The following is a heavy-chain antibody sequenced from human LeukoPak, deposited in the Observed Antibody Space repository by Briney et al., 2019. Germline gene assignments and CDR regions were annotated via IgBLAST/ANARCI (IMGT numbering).Heavy chain of an antibody. Sequence: ASVTVSFTTSGYTFTNYYIHWVRRAPGQGLEWMGKINPSGGSTSYPRKFQGRVTMTRDTSTTTVYMGLSTLRSEDTAIYYCARGYCSGGGCSVLDAFDGWGQGTMVTVSS. CDR3: ARGYCSGGGCSVLDAFDG. J-gene: IGHJ3*01. V-gene: IGHV1-46*01. D-gene: IGHD2-15*01. CDR2: INPSGGST. CDR1: GYTFTNYY.